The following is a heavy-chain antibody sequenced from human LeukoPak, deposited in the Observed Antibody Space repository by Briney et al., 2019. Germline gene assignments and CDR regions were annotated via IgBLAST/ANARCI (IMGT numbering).Heavy chain of an antibody. Sequence: AETLSLTCTVSGCSFTSYYWSWIRQPPGKGLEWIGYIYYSGSTNYNPSLKSRVTTSVDTSKNQFPLKLSSVTAADTAVYYCARHQRPRYYFDYWGQGTLVTVSS. D-gene: IGHD2-2*01. CDR2: IYYSGST. CDR3: ARHQRPRYYFDY. J-gene: IGHJ4*02. V-gene: IGHV4-59*08. CDR1: GCSFTSYY.